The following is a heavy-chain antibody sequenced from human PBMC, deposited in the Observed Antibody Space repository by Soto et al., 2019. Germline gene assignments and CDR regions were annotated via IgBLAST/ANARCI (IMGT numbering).Heavy chain of an antibody. CDR2: IYYSGST. D-gene: IGHD3-10*01. V-gene: IGHV4-59*01. CDR3: ARDPGLTVRGVPNYYYYYGMDV. J-gene: IGHJ6*02. CDR1: GGSISSYY. Sequence: SETLSLTCTVSGGSISSYYWSWIRQPPGKGLEWIGYIYYSGSTNYNPSLKSRVTISVDTSKNQFSLKLSSVTAADTAVYYCARDPGLTVRGVPNYYYYYGMDVWGQGTTVTVSS.